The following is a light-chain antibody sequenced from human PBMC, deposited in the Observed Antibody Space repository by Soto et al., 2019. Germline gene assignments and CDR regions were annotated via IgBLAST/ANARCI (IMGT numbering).Light chain of an antibody. V-gene: IGKV2-28*01. CDR1: QSLLHSSGNNY. CDR3: TQGQQIPVT. Sequence: DIVMTQSPLSLPVTPGEPASISCRSSQSLLHSSGNNYLDWYVQKPGQSPQLLIYWGSNRASGGPDRFSVSGSGTDFTLKTNRVEAEDCGVYYGTQGQQIPVTFGQGTRLEIK. J-gene: IGKJ5*01. CDR2: WGS.